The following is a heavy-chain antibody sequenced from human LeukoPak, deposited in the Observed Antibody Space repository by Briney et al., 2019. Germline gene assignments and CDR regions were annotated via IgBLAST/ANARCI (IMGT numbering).Heavy chain of an antibody. J-gene: IGHJ4*02. CDR2: INPDGSTT. CDR1: GFTFSNYW. CDR3: AREFSGFDY. Sequence: GGSLRLSCAASGFTFSNYWMHWVRQDPGKGLVWVSFINPDGSTTNYADSVKGRFTISRDNAKNALYLQMNSLRAEDTAVYYCAREFSGFDYWGQGTLVTVSS. D-gene: IGHD6-19*01. V-gene: IGHV3-74*01.